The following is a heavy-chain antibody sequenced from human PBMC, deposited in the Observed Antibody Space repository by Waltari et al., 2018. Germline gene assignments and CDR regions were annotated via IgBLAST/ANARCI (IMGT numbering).Heavy chain of an antibody. CDR3: AREWGVMIGTAGFYFDY. CDR1: GFTFSSYT. CDR2: IRGGRRFK. D-gene: IGHD2-21*02. J-gene: IGHJ4*02. V-gene: IGHV3-21*01. Sequence: EVQLVGSGGGLVKPGGSLRLSCAASGFTFSSYTMNWVRQAPGNVLEWVSSIRGGRRFKYYADAVKGRFTISRDNVNNSLYLQMNSLRVEDTAVYYCAREWGVMIGTAGFYFDYWAQGALVTVFS.